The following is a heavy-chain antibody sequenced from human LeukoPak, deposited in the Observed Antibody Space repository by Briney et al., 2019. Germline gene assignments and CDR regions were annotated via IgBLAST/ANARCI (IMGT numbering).Heavy chain of an antibody. V-gene: IGHV3-11*04. CDR1: GFTFSDYY. Sequence: GGSLRLSCAASGFTFSDYYMSWIRQAPGKALEWVSYVSSGSSTIYYADSVKGRFTVSRDNGKRSLYLHMNSLRAEDTAMYYCARGESSYCSDDCYFASWGQGTLVIICS. CDR2: VSSGSSTI. D-gene: IGHD2-21*02. CDR3: ARGESSYCSDDCYFAS. J-gene: IGHJ5*01.